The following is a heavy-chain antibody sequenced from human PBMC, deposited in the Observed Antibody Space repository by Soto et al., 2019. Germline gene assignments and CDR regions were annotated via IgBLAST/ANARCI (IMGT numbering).Heavy chain of an antibody. CDR1: GFTFSSYE. CDR3: ARCYYYDEDYYYYGMDV. CDR2: ISSHSTTI. V-gene: IGHV3-48*03. J-gene: IGHJ6*02. Sequence: GGSLRLSCAASGFTFSSYETNWVRQAPGKGLEWVSYISSHSTTIYYADSVKGRFTISRDNAKNSLYLRMNSLRAEDTAVYYCARCYYYDEDYYYYGMDVWGQGTPVTVSS. D-gene: IGHD3-22*01.